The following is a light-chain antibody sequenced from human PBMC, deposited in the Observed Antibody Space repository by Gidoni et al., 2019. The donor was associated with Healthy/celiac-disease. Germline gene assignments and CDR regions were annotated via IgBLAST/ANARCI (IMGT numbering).Light chain of an antibody. Sequence: EIVLTQSPGTLSLSPGKRATLSCRASQSVSSSYLAWHQQKPGQAPRLLSYGASSRATGIPDRFSGSGSGTDFTLTISRLEPEDLAVYYCQQYGSSPFFTFXPXTKVDIK. CDR1: QSVSSSY. CDR2: GAS. CDR3: QQYGSSPFFT. J-gene: IGKJ3*01. V-gene: IGKV3-20*01.